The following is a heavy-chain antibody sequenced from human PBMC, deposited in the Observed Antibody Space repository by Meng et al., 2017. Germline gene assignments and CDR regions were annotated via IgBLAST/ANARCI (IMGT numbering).Heavy chain of an antibody. V-gene: IGHV4-31*03. CDR1: GGSISSGGYY. CDR2: IYYSGST. J-gene: IGHJ5*02. CDR3: ASKGGLSTYNWFDP. Sequence: QEQLQESGPVLVKPSQTLSLTCTVSGGSISSGGYYWSWIRQHPGKGLEWIGYIYYSGSTYYNPSLKSRVTISVDTSKNQFSLKLSSVTAADTAVYYCASKGGLSTYNWFDPWGQGTLVTVSS. D-gene: IGHD5-12*01.